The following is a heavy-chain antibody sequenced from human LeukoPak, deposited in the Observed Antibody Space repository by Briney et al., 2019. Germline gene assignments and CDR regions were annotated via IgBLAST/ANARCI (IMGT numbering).Heavy chain of an antibody. J-gene: IGHJ4*02. CDR1: GFTFSNFW. CDR3: AKKSESSGEAFDY. V-gene: IGHV3-7*03. D-gene: IGHD7-27*01. Sequence: PGGSLRLSCVASGFTFSNFWMSWVRQAPGKGLEWVANIKVDGSDKYYADSLKGRFTISRDNAENSLYLQMNSLRAEDTAVYYGAKKSESSGEAFDYWGQRTQVTVSS. CDR2: IKVDGSDK.